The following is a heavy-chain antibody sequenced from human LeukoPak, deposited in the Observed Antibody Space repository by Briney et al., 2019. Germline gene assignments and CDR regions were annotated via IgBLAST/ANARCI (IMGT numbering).Heavy chain of an antibody. CDR3: ARDRPSRYYYDSSRYYDY. Sequence: ASVKVSCKASGYTFTSYGISWVRQAPGQGLEWMGWISAYNGNTNYAQKLQGRVTMTTDTSTSTAYMELRSLRSDDTAVYYCARDRPSRYYYDSSRYYDYWGQGTLVTVSS. D-gene: IGHD3-22*01. CDR2: ISAYNGNT. V-gene: IGHV1-18*01. J-gene: IGHJ4*02. CDR1: GYTFTSYG.